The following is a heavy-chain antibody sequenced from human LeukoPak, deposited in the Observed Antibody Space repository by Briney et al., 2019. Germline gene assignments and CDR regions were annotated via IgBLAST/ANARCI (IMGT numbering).Heavy chain of an antibody. D-gene: IGHD3-10*01. CDR3: ARGQRNYFRAVDD. J-gene: IGHJ4*02. CDR2: IHFSGNT. V-gene: IGHV4-59*01. CDR1: DASITAYY. Sequence: SETLSLTCTVSDASITAYYWSWIRHSPGKGLEWIGSIHFSGNTNYNPSLNSRVTISLDTPKNQFSLKLTSVTAADTALYYCARGQRNYFRAVDDWGLGTLVTVSS.